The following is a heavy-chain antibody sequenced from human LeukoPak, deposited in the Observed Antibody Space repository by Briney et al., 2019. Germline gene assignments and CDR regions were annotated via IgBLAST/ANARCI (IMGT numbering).Heavy chain of an antibody. CDR2: ISGSGGST. CDR3: TKEHSDWYGNWFDP. D-gene: IGHD6-19*01. J-gene: IGHJ5*02. CDR1: GFTFSSYA. Sequence: GGSLRLSCAASGFTFSSYAMSWVRQPPGKGLEWVSAISGSGGSTYYADSVKGRFTISRDNSRNTLYLQMNSLTAEDTAVYYCTKEHSDWYGNWFDPWGQGTLVTVSS. V-gene: IGHV3-23*01.